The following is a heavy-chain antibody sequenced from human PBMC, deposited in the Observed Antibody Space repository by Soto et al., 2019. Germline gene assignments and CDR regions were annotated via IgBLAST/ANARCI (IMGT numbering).Heavy chain of an antibody. D-gene: IGHD6-19*01. V-gene: IGHV3-64*01. J-gene: IGHJ3*02. CDR2: ISSNGGST. CDR3: ARVSVERAFDI. Sequence: EVQLVESGGGLVQPGGSLRLSCAASGFTFSSYAMHWVRQAPGKGLEYVSAISSNGGSTYYANSVKGRFTISRDNSKNSLYVQMGSLRAEDMAVYYCARVSVERAFDIWGQGTMVTVSS. CDR1: GFTFSSYA.